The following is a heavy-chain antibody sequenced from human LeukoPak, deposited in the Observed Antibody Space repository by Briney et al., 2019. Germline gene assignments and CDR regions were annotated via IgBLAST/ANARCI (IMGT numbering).Heavy chain of an antibody. V-gene: IGHV3-72*01. CDR2: IRNKANSYTT. D-gene: IGHD4-23*01. CDR3: ARTTMVIHYYFDS. J-gene: IGHJ4*02. Sequence: GGSLRLSCAASGFTFSDHYMDWVRQAPGRGLEWVGRIRNKANSYTTEYAASVKGRFTISRDDSRNSLSLQMKSLKTEDTAVYYCARTTMVIHYYFDSWGQGTLATVSS. CDR1: GFTFSDHY.